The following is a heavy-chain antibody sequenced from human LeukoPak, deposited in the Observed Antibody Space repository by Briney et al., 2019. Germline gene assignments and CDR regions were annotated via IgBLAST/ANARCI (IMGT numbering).Heavy chain of an antibody. CDR2: IIPILGIA. CDR3: ARDWKYYDFPSDY. V-gene: IGHV1-69*04. Sequence: ASVKVSCKASGGTFSSYAISWVRQAPGQGLEWMGRIIPILGIANYAQKFQGRVTITADKSTSTAYMELSSLRSEDTAVYYCARDWKYYDFPSDYWGQGTLVTVSS. D-gene: IGHD3-3*01. J-gene: IGHJ4*02. CDR1: GGTFSSYA.